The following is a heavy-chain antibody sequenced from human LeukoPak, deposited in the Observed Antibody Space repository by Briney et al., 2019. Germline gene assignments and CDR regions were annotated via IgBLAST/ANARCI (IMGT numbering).Heavy chain of an antibody. V-gene: IGHV3-53*01. Sequence: GGSLRLSCAASGFTVSDNYMSWVRQAPGKGLEWVSVIYSGGNTYYADSVKGRFTISRDNSKNTVYLQMNSLRAEDTAVYFCARASHSSGWYYFDYWGQGALVTVSS. CDR3: ARASHSSGWYYFDY. CDR1: GFTVSDNY. CDR2: IYSGGNT. D-gene: IGHD6-19*01. J-gene: IGHJ4*02.